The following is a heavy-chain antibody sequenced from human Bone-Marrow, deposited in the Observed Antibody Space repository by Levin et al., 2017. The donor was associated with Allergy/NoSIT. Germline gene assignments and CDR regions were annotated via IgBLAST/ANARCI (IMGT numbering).Heavy chain of an antibody. CDR3: ARKEAGYGSETIDY. CDR2: IYPGDSDA. D-gene: IGHD3-10*01. CDR1: GYLFTDFW. J-gene: IGHJ4*02. V-gene: IGHV5-51*01. Sequence: MSGGSLRLSCKASGYLFTDFWIGWVRQLPGKGLEWMGIIYPGDSDARYRPSFQGQVTISVDRSTNTVYLQWFSLKASDTATYFCARKEAGYGSETIDYWGQGTRVTVSS.